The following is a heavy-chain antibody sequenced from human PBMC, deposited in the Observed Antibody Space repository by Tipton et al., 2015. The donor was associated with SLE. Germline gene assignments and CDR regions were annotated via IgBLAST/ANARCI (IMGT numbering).Heavy chain of an antibody. D-gene: IGHD5-18*01. V-gene: IGHV1-18*01. CDR2: ISTYNGNT. CDR1: GYTFTTYG. Sequence: QVQLVQSGVEVKKPGASVRVSCKASGYTFTTYGISWVRQAPGQGLEWMGWISTYNGNTNYAQKLQGRVTMTSDTSTSTAYMELRGLRSDDTAIYYCARVRVDTAMGVFDFWGQGTLVTVSS. J-gene: IGHJ4*02. CDR3: ARVRVDTAMGVFDF.